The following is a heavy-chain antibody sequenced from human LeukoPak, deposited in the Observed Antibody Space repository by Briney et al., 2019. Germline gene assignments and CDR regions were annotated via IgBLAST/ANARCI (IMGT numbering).Heavy chain of an antibody. D-gene: IGHD2-15*01. CDR1: GFTFSTYA. J-gene: IGHJ4*02. CDR3: ARRGPVTVVLAGHDY. Sequence: GGSLRLSCAASGFTFSTYAMTWVRQAPGKGLEWVALITGTSGGSTITTFYADSVKGRFTISRDNSKNTLFLQMNSLRDGDSAIYYCARRGPVTVVLAGHDYWGQGTLVTVSS. CDR2: ITGTSGGSTITT. V-gene: IGHV3-23*01.